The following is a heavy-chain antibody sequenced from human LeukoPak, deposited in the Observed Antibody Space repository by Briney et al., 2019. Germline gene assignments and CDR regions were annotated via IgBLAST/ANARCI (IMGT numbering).Heavy chain of an antibody. V-gene: IGHV4-4*07. CDR1: GGSISSYY. J-gene: IGHJ5*02. CDR2: IYTSGST. Sequence: SQTLSLTRPVSGGSISSYYWSWIRQPAGKGLEWIGRIYTSGSTNYNPSLKSRVTTSVDTSKNQFSLKLSSVTAADTAVYYCARDVYGPPGGFGELLAGYNWFDPWGQGTLVTVSS. D-gene: IGHD3-10*01. CDR3: ARDVYGPPGGFGELLAGYNWFDP.